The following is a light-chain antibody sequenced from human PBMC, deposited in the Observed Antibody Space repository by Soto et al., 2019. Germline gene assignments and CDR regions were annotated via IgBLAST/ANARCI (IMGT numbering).Light chain of an antibody. J-gene: IGLJ2*01. Sequence: QSALTQPASVSGSPGQSIAISCIGTSSDVGGYNYVSWYQHHPGKAPKLMICEVTNRPSGVSYRFSGSKTGNTASLTISGLQAEDEADYYCSSYTSSNTLVVFGGGTQLTVL. CDR3: SSYTSSNTLVV. V-gene: IGLV2-14*01. CDR2: EVT. CDR1: SSDVGGYNY.